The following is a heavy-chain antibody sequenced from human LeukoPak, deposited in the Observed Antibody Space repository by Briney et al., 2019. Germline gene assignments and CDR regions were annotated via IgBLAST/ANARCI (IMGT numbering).Heavy chain of an antibody. V-gene: IGHV5-51*01. CDR3: ARHPIVGASQSWFDP. Sequence: KAGESLKISRKGYGYSFTSYWIAWVRQMPGKGLEWVGIIHPGDSDTRYSPSFEGQVTISADESISTAYLQWSSLTASDTAIYYCARHPIVGASQSWFDPWGQGTLVTVSS. CDR1: GYSFTSYW. D-gene: IGHD1-26*01. CDR2: IHPGDSDT. J-gene: IGHJ5*02.